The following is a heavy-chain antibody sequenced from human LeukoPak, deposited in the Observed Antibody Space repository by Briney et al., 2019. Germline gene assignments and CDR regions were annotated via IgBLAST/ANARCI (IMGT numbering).Heavy chain of an antibody. CDR3: ARVQDFETRGYYLGY. J-gene: IGHJ4*01. V-gene: IGHV4-34*01. CDR1: GGSFSDYS. CDR2: INHSGST. D-gene: IGHD3-22*01. Sequence: SETLSLTCAVYGGSFSDYSWNWIRQPPGKGLEWIGEINHSGSTNYNPSLKSRVTMSVDTFKNQFSLTLSSVTAADTAVYYCARVQDFETRGYYLGYWGHGTLVTVSS.